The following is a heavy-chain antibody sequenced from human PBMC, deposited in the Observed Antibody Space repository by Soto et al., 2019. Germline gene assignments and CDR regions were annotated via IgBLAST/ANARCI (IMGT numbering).Heavy chain of an antibody. D-gene: IGHD6-13*01. CDR3: ARAQLAPYYCYGMDV. CDR2: IYYGGST. CDR1: GGSISSYY. J-gene: IGHJ6*02. V-gene: IGHV4-59*01. Sequence: PSETLSLTCTVSGGSISSYYWSWIRQPPGKGLEWIGYIYYGGSTNYNPSLKSRVTISVDTSKNQFSLKLSSVTAADTAVYYCARAQLAPYYCYGMDVWGQGTTVTVS.